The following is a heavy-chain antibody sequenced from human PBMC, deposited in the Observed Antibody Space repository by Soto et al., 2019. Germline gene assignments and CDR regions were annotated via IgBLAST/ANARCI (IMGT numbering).Heavy chain of an antibody. Sequence: QVQLVQSGAEVKKPGASVKVSCKASGYTFTSYGISWVRQAPGRGLEWMGWISAYNGNTNYAQKLQGRVTMTTDTSTSTAYMELRSLRSDDTAVYYCARDNGSGWFVYNWYFDLWGRGTLVTVSS. V-gene: IGHV1-18*01. CDR1: GYTFTSYG. CDR3: ARDNGSGWFVYNWYFDL. J-gene: IGHJ2*01. CDR2: ISAYNGNT. D-gene: IGHD6-19*01.